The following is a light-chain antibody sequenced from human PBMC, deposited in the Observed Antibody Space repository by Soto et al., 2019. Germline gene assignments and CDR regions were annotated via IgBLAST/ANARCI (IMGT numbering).Light chain of an antibody. Sequence: QPASVSGSPGQSITISCTGTSSDVGGYNYVSWYQQHPGKAPKLMIYDVSNRPSGVSNRFSGSKSGNTASLTISGLQAEDEAEYHCSSYTSSSTYVFGTGTKLTVL. V-gene: IGLV2-14*03. CDR2: DVS. CDR1: SSDVGGYNY. CDR3: SSYTSSSTYV. J-gene: IGLJ1*01.